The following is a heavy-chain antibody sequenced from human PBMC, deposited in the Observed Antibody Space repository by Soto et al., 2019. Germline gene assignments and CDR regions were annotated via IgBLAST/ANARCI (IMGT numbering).Heavy chain of an antibody. Sequence: QVQLQESGPGLVKPSETLSLTCTVSGGSISSYYWSWIRQPPGKGLEWIGYIYYSGSTNYNPSLKSRVTISVDTSKNQFSLKLSSVTAADTAVYYCASDYYVSGSPPLGHWGQGTLVTVSS. CDR1: GGSISSYY. J-gene: IGHJ4*02. D-gene: IGHD3-10*01. CDR3: ASDYYVSGSPPLGH. CDR2: IYYSGST. V-gene: IGHV4-59*01.